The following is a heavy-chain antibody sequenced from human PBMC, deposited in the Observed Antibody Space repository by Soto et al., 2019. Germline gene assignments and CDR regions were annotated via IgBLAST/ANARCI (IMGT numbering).Heavy chain of an antibody. V-gene: IGHV3-30-3*01. J-gene: IGHJ5*02. Sequence: QPGGSLRLSCVASGFTFSSYAMHWVRQAPGKGLEWVAVISYDGSNKYYADSVKGRFTISRDNSKNTLYLQMNSLRAEDTAVYYCARDNWSYDYWFDPWGQGTLVTVSS. CDR3: ARDNWSYDYWFDP. CDR2: ISYDGSNK. CDR1: GFTFSSYA. D-gene: IGHD1-7*01.